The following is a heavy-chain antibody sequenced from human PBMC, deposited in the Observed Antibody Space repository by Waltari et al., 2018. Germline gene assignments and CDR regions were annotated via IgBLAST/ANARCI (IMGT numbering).Heavy chain of an antibody. J-gene: IGHJ5*02. CDR3: AKRAQPQYNWFDP. Sequence: QVQLVESGGGVVQPGGSLRLSCAASGFTCSSHGMHWVRQAPGKGLEWVAFIRYDGSNKYYADSVKGRFTISRDNSKNTLYLQMNSLRAEDTAVYYCAKRAQPQYNWFDPWGQGTLVTVSS. V-gene: IGHV3-30*02. CDR1: GFTCSSHG. CDR2: IRYDGSNK.